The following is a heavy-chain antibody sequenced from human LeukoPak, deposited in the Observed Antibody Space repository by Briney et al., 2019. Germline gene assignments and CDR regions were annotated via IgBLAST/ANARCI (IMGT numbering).Heavy chain of an antibody. CDR1: GYTFTSYY. D-gene: IGHD2-2*01. J-gene: IGHJ6*03. CDR2: INPSGGST. V-gene: IGHV1-46*01. Sequence: ASVKVSCKASGYTFTSYYMHWVRQAPGQGLEWMGIINPSGGSTSYAQKFQGRVTMTRDTSTSTVYMELSSLRSEDTAVYYCARDPRSTSSYYYYMDVWGKGTTVTLCS. CDR3: ARDPRSTSSYYYYMDV.